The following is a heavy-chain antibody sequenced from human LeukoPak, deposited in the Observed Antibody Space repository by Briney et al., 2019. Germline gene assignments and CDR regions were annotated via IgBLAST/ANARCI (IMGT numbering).Heavy chain of an antibody. Sequence: GGSLRLSCAASGFTFDDYGMSWVRQAPGKGLEWVSGINWNGGSTGYADSVKGRFTISRDNAKNSLYLQMNSLRADDTALYYCARVWGGYCSSTSCYGAFDIWGQGTMVTVSS. CDR2: INWNGGST. J-gene: IGHJ3*02. D-gene: IGHD2-2*01. CDR1: GFTFDDYG. V-gene: IGHV3-20*04. CDR3: ARVWGGYCSSTSCYGAFDI.